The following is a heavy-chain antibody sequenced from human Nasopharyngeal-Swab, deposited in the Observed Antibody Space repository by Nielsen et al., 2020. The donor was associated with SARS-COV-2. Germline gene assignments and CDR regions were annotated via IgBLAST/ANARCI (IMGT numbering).Heavy chain of an antibody. Sequence: GESLKISCAASGFTFSSYGMHWVRQAPGKGLEWVAVIWYDGSNKYYADSVKGRFTISRDNSKNTLYLQMNSLRAEDTAVYYCARDSRRITIFGVARVYYGTDVWGQGTTVTVSS. V-gene: IGHV3-33*01. D-gene: IGHD3-3*01. CDR3: ARDSRRITIFGVARVYYGTDV. CDR1: GFTFSSYG. J-gene: IGHJ6*02. CDR2: IWYDGSNK.